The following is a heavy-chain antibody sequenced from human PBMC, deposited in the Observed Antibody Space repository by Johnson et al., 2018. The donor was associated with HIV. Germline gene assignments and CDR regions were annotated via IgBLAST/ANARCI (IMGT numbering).Heavy chain of an antibody. J-gene: IGHJ3*02. CDR3: ARPRPMIVVAKGALDI. CDR2: IRYDGSLK. Sequence: QVQLVESGGGVVQPGGSLRLSCAASEFTFSNYGMHWVRQAPGKGLEWVAFIRYDGSLKHYVDSVEGRFTISRDNSKNTLYLQMNSLRPEDTAVYHCARPRPMIVVAKGALDIWGQGTMVTVSS. CDR1: EFTFSNYG. V-gene: IGHV3-30*02. D-gene: IGHD3-22*01.